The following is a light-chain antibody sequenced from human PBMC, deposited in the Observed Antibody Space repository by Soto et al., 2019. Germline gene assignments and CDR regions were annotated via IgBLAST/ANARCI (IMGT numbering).Light chain of an antibody. J-gene: IGKJ3*01. CDR3: QQSFSSPFT. Sequence: DIQMTQSPSSLSASVGDRVSITCRASQSIRSHLNWYQHKPGKAPKVLIYAASSLQGGVPSRFSGSGSGTDCNLTIKSLQPEYVANYYCQQSFSSPFTFGPGTKVDVK. V-gene: IGKV1-39*01. CDR1: QSIRSH. CDR2: AAS.